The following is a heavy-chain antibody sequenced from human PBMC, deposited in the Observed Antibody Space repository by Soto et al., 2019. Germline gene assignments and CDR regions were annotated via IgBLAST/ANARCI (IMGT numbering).Heavy chain of an antibody. V-gene: IGHV3-33*01. CDR1: GFTISTHG. D-gene: IGHD1-7*01. CDR2: IWYDGSNR. CDR3: AAATTWNFHFHY. Sequence: GGSLRLSCAAPGFTISTHGMHWVRQAPGKGLEWVANIWYDGSNRFYADSVKGRFTISKDNSKNTLYLQMSSLRAEDTAVYYCAAATTWNFHFHYWGQGTQVTVSS. J-gene: IGHJ4*02.